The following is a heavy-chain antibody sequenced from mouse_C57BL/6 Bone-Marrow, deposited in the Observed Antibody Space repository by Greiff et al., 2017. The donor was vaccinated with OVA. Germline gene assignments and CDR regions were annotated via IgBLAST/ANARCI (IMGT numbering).Heavy chain of an antibody. Sequence: EVQLQQPGTELVKPGASVKIPCKASGYTFTDYNMDWVKQSHGKSLEWIGDINPNNGGTIYNQKFKGKATLTVDKSSSTAYMELRSLTSEDTAVYYCARLYYDYDGLHFDYWGQGTTLTVSS. CDR3: ARLYYDYDGLHFDY. V-gene: IGHV1-18*01. CDR2: INPNNGGT. CDR1: GYTFTDYN. D-gene: IGHD2-4*01. J-gene: IGHJ2*01.